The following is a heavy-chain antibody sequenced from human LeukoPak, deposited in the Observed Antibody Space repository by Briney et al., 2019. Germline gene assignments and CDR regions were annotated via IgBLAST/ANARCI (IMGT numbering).Heavy chain of an antibody. J-gene: IGHJ5*02. CDR2: ISPSGTT. Sequence: SETLSLTCTVSGGPISSYYWSWIRQPAGKGLEWIGRISPSGTTNYNPSLESRVAMSVDTSKNQFSLRLGSVTAADTAVYYCARDAFLGTAVAVNWFDPWDQGTLVTVSS. CDR1: GGPISSYY. V-gene: IGHV4-4*07. CDR3: ARDAFLGTAVAVNWFDP. D-gene: IGHD6-19*01.